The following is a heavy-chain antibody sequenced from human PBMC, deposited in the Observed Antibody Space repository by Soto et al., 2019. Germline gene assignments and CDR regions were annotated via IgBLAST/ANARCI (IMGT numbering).Heavy chain of an antibody. CDR3: AKKVNSGSGSQFFDY. Sequence: GGSLRLSCAASGFTFSSYSMSWVRQAPGKGLEWVSGFRSGGDDGTTYYADSVRGRFTISRDNSKNTLFLQMNSLRAEDTAIYYCAKKVNSGSGSQFFDYWGQGTLVTVSS. CDR2: FRSGGDDGTT. D-gene: IGHD3-10*01. CDR1: GFTFSSYS. V-gene: IGHV3-23*01. J-gene: IGHJ4*02.